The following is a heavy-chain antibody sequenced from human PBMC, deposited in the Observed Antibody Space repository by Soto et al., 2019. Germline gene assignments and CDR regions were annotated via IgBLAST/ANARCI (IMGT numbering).Heavy chain of an antibody. CDR3: ARDRATVGHDYYYYGMEV. CDR2: IYYSGST. Sequence: QVQLQESGPGLVKPSQTLSLTCTVSGGSISSGDYYWSWIRQPPGKGLEWIGYIYYSGSTYYNPSLKSRVTRSVDQATNQFSLELSSVPAAETAVYYCARDRATVGHDYYYYGMEVWGQGPTVTVSS. J-gene: IGHJ6*02. V-gene: IGHV4-30-4*01. CDR1: GGSISSGDYY. D-gene: IGHD4-4*01.